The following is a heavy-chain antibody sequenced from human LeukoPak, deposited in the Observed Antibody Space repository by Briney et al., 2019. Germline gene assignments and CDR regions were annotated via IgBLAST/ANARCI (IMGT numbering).Heavy chain of an antibody. J-gene: IGHJ5*02. D-gene: IGHD6-13*01. CDR1: GFTFSSYS. CDR3: ASIASFPTRFDP. V-gene: IGHV3-48*02. CDR2: ISSSSTI. Sequence: PGGSLRLSCAGSGFTFSSYSMNWVRQAPGKGLEWVSYISSSSTIYYADSVKGRFTISRDNAKNSLYLQMHSLRDEDTAVYYCASIASFPTRFDPWGQGTLVTVSS.